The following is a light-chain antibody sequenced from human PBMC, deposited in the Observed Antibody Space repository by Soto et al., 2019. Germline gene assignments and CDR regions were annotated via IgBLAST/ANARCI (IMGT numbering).Light chain of an antibody. V-gene: IGKV3-20*01. CDR1: QSVSSSY. Sequence: EIVLTQSPGTLSLSPGERATLSCRASQSVSSSYLAWYQQKPGQAPRLLIYGASTRATGIPDRFSGSGSGTDFTLIISRLEPEDFAVYYCQQYGSSPFTFGRGTKVDNK. J-gene: IGKJ4*01. CDR3: QQYGSSPFT. CDR2: GAS.